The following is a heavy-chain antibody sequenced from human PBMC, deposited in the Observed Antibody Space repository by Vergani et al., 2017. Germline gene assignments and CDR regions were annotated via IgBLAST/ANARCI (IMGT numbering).Heavy chain of an antibody. V-gene: IGHV1-69*13. J-gene: IGHJ5*02. D-gene: IGHD2-15*01. CDR2: IIPIFGTA. CDR3: ARVGYCSGGSCTGYWVDP. Sequence: QVQLVQSGAEVKKPGSSVKVSCKASGGTFSSYAISWVRQAPGQGLEWMGRIIPIFGTANYAQKFQGRVTITADESTSTAYMELSSLRSEDTAVYYCARVGYCSGGSCTGYWVDPWGQGTLVTVSS. CDR1: GGTFSSYA.